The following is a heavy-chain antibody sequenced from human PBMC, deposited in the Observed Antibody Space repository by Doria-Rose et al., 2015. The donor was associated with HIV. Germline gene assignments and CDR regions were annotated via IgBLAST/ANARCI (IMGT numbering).Heavy chain of an antibody. CDR2: MYYCGRS. V-gene: IGHV4-30-4*06. Sequence: PGKGLEWIGYMYYCGRSHYNPSLESRVSISIDASKNQISLRLTSVTAAETAFYYCARDVTGHYDFDYWVQGTLVTAAS. CDR3: ARDVTGHYDFDY. D-gene: IGHD7-27*01. J-gene: IGHJ4*02.